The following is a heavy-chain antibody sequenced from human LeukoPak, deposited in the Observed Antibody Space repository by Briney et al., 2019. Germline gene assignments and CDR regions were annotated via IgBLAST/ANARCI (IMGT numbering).Heavy chain of an antibody. V-gene: IGHV1-2*06. D-gene: IGHD3-22*01. CDR3: ARAQTYYYDSSGYYYSDY. CDR1: GYTFTGYY. J-gene: IGHJ4*02. CDR2: INPDSGGT. Sequence: ASVKVSCKASGYTFTGYYMHWVLQAPGQGLEWMGRINPDSGGTNYAQKFQGRVTMTRDTSISTAYMELSRLRSDDTAVYYCARAQTYYYDSSGYYYSDYWGQGTLVTVSS.